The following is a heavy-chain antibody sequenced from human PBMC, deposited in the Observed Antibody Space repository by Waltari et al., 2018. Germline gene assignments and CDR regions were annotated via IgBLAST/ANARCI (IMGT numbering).Heavy chain of an antibody. V-gene: IGHV3-23*04. CDR2: ISGGGTKT. D-gene: IGHD6-19*01. J-gene: IGHJ4*02. CDR1: GFTFRSYA. CDR3: AKETGYSNVWIFDF. Sequence: VQLVDSGGGLVQPGGSLRLSCAASGFTFRSYAMSWVRPAPGKGMAWVSDISGGGTKTEDADSVKGRFTIARDNSKNTLYLQMNSLSAEDSAVYFCAKETGYSNVWIFDFWGQGTLVTVSS.